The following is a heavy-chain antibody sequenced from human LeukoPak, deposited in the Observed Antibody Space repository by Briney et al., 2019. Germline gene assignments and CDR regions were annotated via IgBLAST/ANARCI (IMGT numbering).Heavy chain of an antibody. V-gene: IGHV1-18*01. D-gene: IGHD3-3*01. Sequence: ASVKVSCKASGYIFTDYGISWVRQAPGQGLEWMGWISSYNGKTNFAQNVQGRLTMTTDTSTTTAYMELTSLRSNDTAVYYCARGGADFWRGGDAFPFDIWGQGTMVAVSS. CDR2: ISSYNGKT. CDR1: GYIFTDYG. J-gene: IGHJ3*02. CDR3: ARGGADFWRGGDAFPFDI.